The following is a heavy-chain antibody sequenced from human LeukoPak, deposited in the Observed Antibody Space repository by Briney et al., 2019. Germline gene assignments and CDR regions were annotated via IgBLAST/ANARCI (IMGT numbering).Heavy chain of an antibody. Sequence: GASVKVSCKASGYTFTGYYMHWVRQAPGQGLEWMGWINPNSGGTNYAQKFQGRVTMTRDTSISTAYMELSRLRSEDTAVYYCARDVMEYSSSSSYDYWGQGTLVTVSS. CDR2: INPNSGGT. CDR3: ARDVMEYSSSSSYDY. J-gene: IGHJ4*02. V-gene: IGHV1-2*02. D-gene: IGHD6-6*01. CDR1: GYTFTGYY.